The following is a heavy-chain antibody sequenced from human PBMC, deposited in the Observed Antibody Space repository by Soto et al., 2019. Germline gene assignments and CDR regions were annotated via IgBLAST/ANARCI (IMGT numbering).Heavy chain of an antibody. CDR3: ARVASSSRHDAFDI. D-gene: IGHD6-6*01. V-gene: IGHV3-30-3*01. J-gene: IGHJ3*02. CDR2: ISYDGSNK. Sequence: GGSLRLSCAASGFTFSSYAMHWVRQAPGKGLEWVAVISYDGSNKYYADSVKGRFTISRDNSKNTLYLQMNSLRAEDTAVYYCARVASSSRHDAFDIWGQGTMVTVSS. CDR1: GFTFSSYA.